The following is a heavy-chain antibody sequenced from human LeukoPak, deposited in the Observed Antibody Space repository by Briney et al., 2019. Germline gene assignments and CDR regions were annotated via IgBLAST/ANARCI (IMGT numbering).Heavy chain of an antibody. CDR2: IYPGDSDT. CDR3: ARAPTSVSNPYYFDY. Sequence: GASLQISCEAAGSIFSNYWIGWVRQLPGKGLEWMGIIYPGDSDTRYSPPFQGQVTISADKSITTGYLQWSSLKASDTAMYYCARAPTSVSNPYYFDYWGQGALVTVSS. D-gene: IGHD4-11*01. V-gene: IGHV5-51*01. J-gene: IGHJ4*02. CDR1: GSIFSNYW.